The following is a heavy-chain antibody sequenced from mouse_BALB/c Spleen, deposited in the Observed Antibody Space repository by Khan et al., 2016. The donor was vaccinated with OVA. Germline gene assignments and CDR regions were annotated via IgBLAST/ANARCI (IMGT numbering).Heavy chain of an antibody. J-gene: IGHJ4*01. CDR2: IWAGGST. Sequence: QMQLEESGPGLVAPSQSPSITCTVSGFSLTSYGVHWVRQPPGKGLEWLGVIWAGGSTNYNSALMSRLSISKDNSKSQVFLKMNSLQTDDTAMYYCARDGGAMDYWGQGTSVTVSS. V-gene: IGHV2-9*02. CDR1: GFSLTSYG. CDR3: ARDGGAMDY.